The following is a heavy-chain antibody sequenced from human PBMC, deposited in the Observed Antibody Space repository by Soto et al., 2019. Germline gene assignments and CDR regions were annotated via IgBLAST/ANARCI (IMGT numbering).Heavy chain of an antibody. J-gene: IGHJ4*02. D-gene: IGHD6-13*01. Sequence: SETLSLTCAVYGGSFSGYYWSWIRQPPGKGLEWIGEINHSGSTNYNPSLKSRVTISVDTSKNQFSLKLSSVTAADTAVYYCARGRYSSSPNDYWGQGTLVTVSS. CDR3: ARGRYSSSPNDY. V-gene: IGHV4-34*01. CDR1: GGSFSGYY. CDR2: INHSGST.